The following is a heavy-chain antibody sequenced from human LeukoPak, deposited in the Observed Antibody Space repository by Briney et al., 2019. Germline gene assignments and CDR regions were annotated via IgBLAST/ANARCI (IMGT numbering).Heavy chain of an antibody. CDR1: GFTFDDYA. CDR2: ISGDGGST. Sequence: PGGSLRLSCAASGFTFDDYAMHWVRQAPGKGLEWVSLISGDGGSTYYADSVKGRFTISRDNSKNTLYLQMNSLRAEDTAVYCCAEIRPTIAEGALPGDAFDIWGQGTMVTVSS. V-gene: IGHV3-43*02. CDR3: AEIRPTIAEGALPGDAFDI. J-gene: IGHJ3*02. D-gene: IGHD5-24*01.